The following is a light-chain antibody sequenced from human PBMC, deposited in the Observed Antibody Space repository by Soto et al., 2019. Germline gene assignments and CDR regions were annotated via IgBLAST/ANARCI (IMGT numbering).Light chain of an antibody. CDR2: DAS. Sequence: DIQMTQSPSSLSASVGDRVTITSQASQDIGNYLNWYQQKPGKAPKLLIYDASNLETGVPSRFSGRGSGTDFTFTISSLQPEDLATYYCQQYDTIPPAFGGGTKVEIK. CDR1: QDIGNY. J-gene: IGKJ4*01. V-gene: IGKV1-33*01. CDR3: QQYDTIPPA.